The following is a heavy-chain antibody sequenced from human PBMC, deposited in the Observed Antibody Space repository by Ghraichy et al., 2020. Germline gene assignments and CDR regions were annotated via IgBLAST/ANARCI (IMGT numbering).Heavy chain of an antibody. CDR2: ISSSSSYI. CDR1: GFTFSSYS. J-gene: IGHJ6*02. CDR3: AGLLGGLVPSSYYYYYGMDV. D-gene: IGHD6-19*01. V-gene: IGHV3-21*01. Sequence: GESLNISCAASGFTFSSYSMNWVRQAPGKGLEWVSSISSSSSYIYYADSVKGRFTISRDNAKNSLYLQMNSLRAEDTAVYYCAGLLGGLVPSSYYYYYGMDVWGQGTTVTVSS.